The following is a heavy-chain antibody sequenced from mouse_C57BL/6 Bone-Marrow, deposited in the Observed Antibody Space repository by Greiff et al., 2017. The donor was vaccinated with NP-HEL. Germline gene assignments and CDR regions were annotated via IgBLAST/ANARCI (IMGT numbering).Heavy chain of an antibody. Sequence: QVQLQQPGAELVMPGASVKLSCKASGYTFTSYWMHWVKQRPGHGLEWIGEIDPSDSYTNYNQKFKGKSTLTVDKSSSTAYMQLSSLTSEDSAVYYCAVNYAMDYWGQGTSGTVSS. V-gene: IGHV1-69*01. J-gene: IGHJ4*01. CDR1: GYTFTSYW. CDR2: IDPSDSYT. CDR3: AVNYAMDY.